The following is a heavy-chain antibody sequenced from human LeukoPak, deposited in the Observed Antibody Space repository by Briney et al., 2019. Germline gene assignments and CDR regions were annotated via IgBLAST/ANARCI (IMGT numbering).Heavy chain of an antibody. J-gene: IGHJ4*02. V-gene: IGHV3-33*01. CDR1: GFTFGSYG. CDR2: IWYDGSNK. Sequence: GGSLRLSCAASGFTFGSYGMHWVRQAPGKGLEWVAVIWYDGSNKYYADSVKGRFTISRDNSKNTLYLQMNSLRAEDTAVYYCARAYYYGSGSYSAFDYWGQGTLVTVSS. D-gene: IGHD3-10*01. CDR3: ARAYYYGSGSYSAFDY.